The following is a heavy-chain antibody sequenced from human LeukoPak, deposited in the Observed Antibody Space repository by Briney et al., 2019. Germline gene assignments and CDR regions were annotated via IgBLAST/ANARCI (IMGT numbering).Heavy chain of an antibody. J-gene: IGHJ5*02. V-gene: IGHV3-7*01. Sequence: PGGSLRLSCTASGFTFSGAWMTWVRQAPGKGLEWVANIREDGTEKNYVDSVKGRFTISRDNAKNSLYLQMNSLRAEDTAVYYCARELESGYDFWSGYPAWFDPWGQGTLVTVSS. CDR2: IREDGTEK. D-gene: IGHD3-3*01. CDR3: ARELESGYDFWSGYPAWFDP. CDR1: GFTFSGAW.